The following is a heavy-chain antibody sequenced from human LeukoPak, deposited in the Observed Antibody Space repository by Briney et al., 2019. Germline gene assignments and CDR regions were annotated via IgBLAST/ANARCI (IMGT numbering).Heavy chain of an antibody. CDR2: IWYDGSNK. CDR3: ARDFAAVIDY. CDR1: RFTFSNYG. V-gene: IGHV3-33*01. Sequence: PGRSLRLSCVASRFTFSNYGMHWVRQAPGKGLEWVALIWYDGSNKYCADSVKGRFTISRDNSENTLYLQMSSLRAEDTAMYYCARDFAAVIDYWGQGTLVTVSS. J-gene: IGHJ4*02.